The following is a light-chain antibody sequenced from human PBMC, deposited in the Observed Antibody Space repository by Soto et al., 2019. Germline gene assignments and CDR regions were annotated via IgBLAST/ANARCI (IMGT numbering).Light chain of an antibody. CDR3: HQRQSWPRT. CDR1: QYINTR. J-gene: IGKJ1*01. V-gene: IGKV3-11*01. Sequence: EIVLTQSPATLSSFPGDRVTLSCRASQYINTRLAWYQHRPGQAPRLLIYQTSIRAAGIPARFSASGSGTDFPLTISDVQPEDGALYYCHQRQSWPRTFGQGTKVDI. CDR2: QTS.